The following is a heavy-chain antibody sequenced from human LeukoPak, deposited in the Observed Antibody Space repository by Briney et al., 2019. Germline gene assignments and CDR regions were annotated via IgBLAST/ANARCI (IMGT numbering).Heavy chain of an antibody. V-gene: IGHV5-51*03. J-gene: IGHJ3*02. CDR2: VYPDGSDT. CDR1: GYSFAHYW. Sequence: KPGESLKISCQGSGYSFAHYWITWVRQMPGKGLEWMGTVYPDGSDTTYSPSFQGQVTISADKSLSTAYLQWSSLKASDTAMYYCARPSTAGIADDIDIWGLGTMVTVSS. CDR3: ARPSTAGIADDIDI. D-gene: IGHD6-13*01.